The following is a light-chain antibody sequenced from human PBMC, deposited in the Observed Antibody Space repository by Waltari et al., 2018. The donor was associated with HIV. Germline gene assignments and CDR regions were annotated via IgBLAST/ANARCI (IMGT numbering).Light chain of an antibody. CDR3: QLYSSSIT. V-gene: IGKV3-20*01. Sequence: EIVLTQSPGTLSLSPGERATLSCRATQSVSSSYLAWYQQKPGQPPRLLIYGASTRATGVPDRFSGSGSGTDFTLTISRLEPEDFAVYFCQLYSSSITFGQGTRLEIK. CDR2: GAS. CDR1: QSVSSSY. J-gene: IGKJ5*01.